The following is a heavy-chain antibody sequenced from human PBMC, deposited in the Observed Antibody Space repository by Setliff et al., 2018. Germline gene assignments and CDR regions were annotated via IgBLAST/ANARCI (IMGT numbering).Heavy chain of an antibody. V-gene: IGHV4-59*12. CDR2: IYYSGST. CDR3: ARDWRANGAMGY. CDR1: GVSTRSYW. J-gene: IGHJ4*02. D-gene: IGHD4-17*01. Sequence: SETLSLTCSVSGVSTRSYWWSWIRQPPGKELEWIGYIYYSGSTNYNPSLKRRVTISVDKSKNQFSLKLSSVTAADTAVYYCARDWRANGAMGYWGQGTLVTVSS.